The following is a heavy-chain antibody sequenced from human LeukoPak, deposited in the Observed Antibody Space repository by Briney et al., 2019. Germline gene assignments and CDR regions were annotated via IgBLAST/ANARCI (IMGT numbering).Heavy chain of an antibody. Sequence: GGSLRLSCVASGFTFEDYALTWVRQAPGKGLEWVAVIWYNGSNKYYADSVKGRFTISRDNSKNTLYLQMNSLRAEDTAVYYCARDVTMIVDYWGQGTLVTVSS. CDR3: ARDVTMIVDY. D-gene: IGHD3-22*01. CDR2: IWYNGSNK. J-gene: IGHJ4*02. V-gene: IGHV3-33*08. CDR1: GFTFEDYA.